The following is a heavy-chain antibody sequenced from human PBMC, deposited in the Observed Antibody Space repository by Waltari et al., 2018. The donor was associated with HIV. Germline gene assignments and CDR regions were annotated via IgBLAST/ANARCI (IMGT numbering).Heavy chain of an antibody. J-gene: IGHJ6*02. Sequence: QVQLVQSGAEVKKPGASVKVSCKASGYTFTSYYMHWVRQAPGQGLEWMGIINPSGGRTSYEKKFQGRVTMTRDTSTSTVYIELSSLRSEDTAVYYCAREKSGLESGSGSPARFYGMDVWGQGTTVTVSS. CDR2: INPSGGRT. CDR3: AREKSGLESGSGSPARFYGMDV. D-gene: IGHD1-26*01. CDR1: GYTFTSYY. V-gene: IGHV1-46*01.